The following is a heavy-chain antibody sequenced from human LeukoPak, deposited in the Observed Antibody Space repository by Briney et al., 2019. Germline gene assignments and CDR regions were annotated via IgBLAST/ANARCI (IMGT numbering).Heavy chain of an antibody. CDR1: GGTFNSYT. J-gene: IGHJ3*02. Sequence: SVKVSCKASGGTFNSYTISWVRQAPGQGLEWMGGIIPIFGTPNYAQIFQDRVTITADRSTNTAYMELSSLRSEDTAVYYCATESYSGSYLYAFDIWGQGTMVTVSS. CDR3: ATESYSGSYLYAFDI. CDR2: IIPIFGTP. V-gene: IGHV1-69*06. D-gene: IGHD1-26*01.